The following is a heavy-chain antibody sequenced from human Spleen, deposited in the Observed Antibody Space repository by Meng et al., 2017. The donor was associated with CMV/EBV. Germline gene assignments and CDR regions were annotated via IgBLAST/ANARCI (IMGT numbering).Heavy chain of an antibody. CDR1: GFSVSNNY. CDR3: ARALQPYHSYGLDV. CDR2: FETGGKT. Sequence: GGSLRLSCVASGFSVSNNYMSWVRQAPGKGLEWVSIFETGGKTYYADSVKGRFTVSRDDPKKTLYLHMNSLRAEDTGVYFCARALQPYHSYGLDVWGQGTAVTVSS. V-gene: IGHV3-53*01. D-gene: IGHD4-11*01. J-gene: IGHJ6*02.